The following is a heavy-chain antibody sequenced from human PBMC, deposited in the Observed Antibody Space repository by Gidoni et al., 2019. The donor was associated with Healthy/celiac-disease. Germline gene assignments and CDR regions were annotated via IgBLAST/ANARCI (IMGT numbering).Heavy chain of an antibody. V-gene: IGHV5-51*01. J-gene: IGHJ4*02. CDR1: GYSFTSYW. CDR3: ARSRRGRPGEKQQLVGWGDY. Sequence: EVQLVQSGAEVKKPGESLKISCKGSGYSFTSYWLGWVRQMPGKGLEWMGIIYPGDSDTRYSPSFQGQVTISADKSISTAYLQWSSLKASDTAMYYCARSRRGRPGEKQQLVGWGDYWGQGTLVTVSS. CDR2: IYPGDSDT. D-gene: IGHD6-13*01.